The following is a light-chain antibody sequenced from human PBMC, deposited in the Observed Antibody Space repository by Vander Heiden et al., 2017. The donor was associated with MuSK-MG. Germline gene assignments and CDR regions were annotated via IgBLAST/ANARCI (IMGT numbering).Light chain of an antibody. CDR1: NIGIKS. V-gene: IGLV3-21*02. CDR2: DDS. Sequence: SYVLTQPPSVSVAPGQTARITCGGNNIGIKSVHWYQQKPGQAPVVVVYDDSDRPSGIPERFSGFNSGNKATLKISRVEAGDEADDYWQVSDDHSDHVIFGGGTKLIVL. CDR3: QVSDDHSDHVI. J-gene: IGLJ2*01.